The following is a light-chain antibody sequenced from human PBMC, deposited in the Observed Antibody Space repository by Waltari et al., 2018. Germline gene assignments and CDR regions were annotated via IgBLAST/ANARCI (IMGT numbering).Light chain of an antibody. CDR3: QQRSISCT. V-gene: IGKV3-11*01. CDR2: DAS. J-gene: IGKJ2*02. CDR1: QSVGIY. Sequence: IVLTQSPATLSLSPGDRATLSCWASQSVGIYLAWYQQKPGQAPRLLIYDASKRATGIPARFSGSGSGTDFTLTISSLEPEDFAVYYCQQRSISCTFGQGTRLEI.